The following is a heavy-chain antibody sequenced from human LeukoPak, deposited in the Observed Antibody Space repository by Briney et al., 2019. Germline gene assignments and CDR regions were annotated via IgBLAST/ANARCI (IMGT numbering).Heavy chain of an antibody. V-gene: IGHV3-20*04. CDR3: AKEGKTRNWNYFQAKPVF. D-gene: IGHD1-7*01. CDR1: GFTFDDYG. CDR2: INWNGGST. J-gene: IGHJ4*02. Sequence: PGGSLRLSCAASGFTFDDYGMSWVRQAPGKGLEWVSGINWNGGSTGYADSVKGRFTISRDNSKNTLYLQMNSLRPEDTAVYYCAKEGKTRNWNYFQAKPVFWGQGTLVSVSS.